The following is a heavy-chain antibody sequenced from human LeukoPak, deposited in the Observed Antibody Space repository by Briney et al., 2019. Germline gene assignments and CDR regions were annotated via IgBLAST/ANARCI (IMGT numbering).Heavy chain of an antibody. J-gene: IGHJ4*02. CDR1: GGTFSSYA. Sequence: GASVKVSCKASGGTFSSYAISWVRQAPGQGLEWMGRIIPIFGTANYAQKFQGRVTITTDESTSTAYMELSSLRPEDTAVYYCARGTYYYDSSGYYVDYWGQGTLVTVSS. D-gene: IGHD3-22*01. CDR3: ARGTYYYDSSGYYVDY. CDR2: IIPIFGTA. V-gene: IGHV1-69*05.